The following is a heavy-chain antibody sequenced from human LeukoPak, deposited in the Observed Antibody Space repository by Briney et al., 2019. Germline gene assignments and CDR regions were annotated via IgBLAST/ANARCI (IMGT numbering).Heavy chain of an antibody. CDR2: ISSSGST. V-gene: IGHV4-4*07. CDR1: GDSITYFY. Sequence: SETLSLTCSVSGDSITYFYWSWIRQAAGKGLEWIGRISSSGSTNYNPSLKSRVTISVDTSKNQFSLKLSSVTAADTAVYYCARLTGYSSESWFDPWGQGTLVTVSS. J-gene: IGHJ5*02. D-gene: IGHD3-9*01. CDR3: ARLTGYSSESWFDP.